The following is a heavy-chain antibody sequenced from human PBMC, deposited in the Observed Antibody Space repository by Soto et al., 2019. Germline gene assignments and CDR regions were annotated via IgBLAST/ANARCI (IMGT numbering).Heavy chain of an antibody. V-gene: IGHV3-53*01. CDR2: IYSGGYT. D-gene: IGHD3-10*01. Sequence: EVQLVESGGGLIQPGGSLRLSCAVSGFTVSNNYMSWVRQAPGKGLEGVSVIYSGGYTAYGDSVKGRFTISRDNSKNTLYLKIKRRRAPEPAVFYCARRRGGGGYWGQGTLVTVSS. CDR3: ARRRGGGGY. CDR1: GFTVSNNY. J-gene: IGHJ4*02.